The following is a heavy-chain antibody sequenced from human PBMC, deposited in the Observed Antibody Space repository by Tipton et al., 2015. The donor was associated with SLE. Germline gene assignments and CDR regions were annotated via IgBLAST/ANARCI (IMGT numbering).Heavy chain of an antibody. D-gene: IGHD3-3*01. J-gene: IGHJ6*03. CDR1: GGSISSGSSY. V-gene: IGHV4-61*02. Sequence: TLSLTCTVSGGSISSGSSYWSWIRQPAGEGLEWIGRIYKGGATNFNPSLKSRVSMSLDTSKNQFSLRLNSVTAADTAVYYCGRGLLLDDFWSGSGRPYYMDVWGKGTTVTVSS. CDR2: IYKGGAT. CDR3: GRGLLLDDFWSGSGRPYYMDV.